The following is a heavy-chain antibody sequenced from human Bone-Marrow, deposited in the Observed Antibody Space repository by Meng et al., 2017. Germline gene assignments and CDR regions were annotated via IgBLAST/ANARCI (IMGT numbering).Heavy chain of an antibody. V-gene: IGHV3-7*01. Sequence: GGSLRLSCAASGFTFSSYQMTWVRQAPGKGLEWVAIIHQDESEKSYVDSVKGRFTISRDNAQNSLYLQLSSLRPEDTAVYYCARDTIAVAGTSKRSDAFDIWGQGTMVTVSS. D-gene: IGHD6-19*01. CDR3: ARDTIAVAGTSKRSDAFDI. J-gene: IGHJ3*02. CDR1: GFTFSSYQ. CDR2: IHQDESEK.